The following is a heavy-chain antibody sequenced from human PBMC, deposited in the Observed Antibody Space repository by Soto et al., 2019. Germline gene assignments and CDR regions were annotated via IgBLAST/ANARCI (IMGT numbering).Heavy chain of an antibody. CDR1: GGTFSSYS. CDR3: ARPFQSWPGGWYFDL. CDR2: IIPIFGTA. D-gene: IGHD3-16*01. V-gene: IGHV1-69*01. J-gene: IGHJ2*01. Sequence: QVQLVQSGAEVKKPGSSVKVSCEASGGTFSSYSINWVRQAPGQGLEWMGGIIPIFGTANYAQKFQGRVTLTADESTSTAHMELSSLRNEDTAVYYCARPFQSWPGGWYFDLWGRGTLVTVSS.